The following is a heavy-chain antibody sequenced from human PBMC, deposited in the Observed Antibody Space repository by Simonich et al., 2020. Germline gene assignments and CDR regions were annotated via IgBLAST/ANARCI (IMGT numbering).Heavy chain of an antibody. Sequence: QVQLVQSGAEVKKPGSSVKVSCKASGGTFSSYAISWVRQAPGQGLGLMGGIIPSLGIANYAQKFQGIVTITADKSTSTAYMELSSLRSEDTAVYYCARGEAAAGMGFDYWGQGTLVTVSS. J-gene: IGHJ4*02. CDR2: IIPSLGIA. CDR3: ARGEAAAGMGFDY. V-gene: IGHV1-69*10. D-gene: IGHD6-13*01. CDR1: GGTFSSYA.